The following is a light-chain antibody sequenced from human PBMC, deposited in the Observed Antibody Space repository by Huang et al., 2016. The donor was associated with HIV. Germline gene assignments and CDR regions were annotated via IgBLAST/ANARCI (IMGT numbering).Light chain of an antibody. CDR2: AAS. CDR3: QQYNTWPPWA. J-gene: IGKJ1*01. CDR1: QNVGSN. Sequence: EVLMTQSPDILSVSPGDRATFSCRASQNVGSNLAWYQQRPGQAPRLLIYAASKRATGVPARVSGGGSGTEFTLTISRLQPEDFATYYCQQYNTWPPWAFGQGTTVEI. V-gene: IGKV3-15*01.